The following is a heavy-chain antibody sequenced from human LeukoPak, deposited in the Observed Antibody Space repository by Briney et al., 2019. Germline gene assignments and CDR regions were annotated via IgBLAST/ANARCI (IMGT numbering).Heavy chain of an antibody. CDR2: INHSGST. V-gene: IGHV4-39*07. D-gene: IGHD1-14*01. Sequence: PSETLSITCTVSGGSISSSSYYWGLIRPPPRERLEWVGEINHSGSTNYNPPITSRVTISVATSKNQFSLKLSSVTAADTAVYYCARGKGAIPIFGKPYNWFDPWGQGTLVTVSS. CDR3: ARGKGAIPIFGKPYNWFDP. CDR1: GGSISSSSYY. J-gene: IGHJ5*02.